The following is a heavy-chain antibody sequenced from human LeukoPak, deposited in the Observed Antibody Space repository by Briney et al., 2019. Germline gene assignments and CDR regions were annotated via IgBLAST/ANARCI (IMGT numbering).Heavy chain of an antibody. Sequence: ETLSLTCTGSGGSISGYYWSWIRQPAGKGLEWIGHIYNSGSTNYNPSLKGRVTMSVATSKNQFSLHLSSVTAADTAVYYCASSAFLVTAPGLYYFDYWGQGTLVAVSS. J-gene: IGHJ4*02. CDR1: GGSISGYY. D-gene: IGHD6-13*01. V-gene: IGHV4-4*07. CDR3: ASSAFLVTAPGLYYFDY. CDR2: IYNSGST.